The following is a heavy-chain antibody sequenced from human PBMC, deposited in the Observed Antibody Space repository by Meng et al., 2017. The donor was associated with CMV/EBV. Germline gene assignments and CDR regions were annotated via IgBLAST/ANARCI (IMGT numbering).Heavy chain of an antibody. Sequence: QVHLEESGPGLVKPSAPLSLTCTVSGGSISSYYWGWIRQPAGKGLEWIGRIYTSGSTNYNPSLKSRVTMSVDTSKNQFSLKLSSVTAADTAVYYCARGPEVDYGDYVGLDYWGQGTLVTVSS. CDR3: ARGPEVDYGDYVGLDY. J-gene: IGHJ4*02. V-gene: IGHV4-4*07. CDR1: GGSISSYY. D-gene: IGHD4-17*01. CDR2: IYTSGST.